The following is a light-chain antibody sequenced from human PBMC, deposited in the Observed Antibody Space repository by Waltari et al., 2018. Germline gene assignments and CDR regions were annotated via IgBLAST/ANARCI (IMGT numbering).Light chain of an antibody. CDR1: SSKLGRKS. Sequence: QSVLTQPPSASRTPGQRVTCACSGSSSKLGRKSVTVYQQLPGTAPKLLIYRNNQRPSGVPDRFSGSKSGPSASLAISGLRSEDEADYYCAAWDDSLSGWVFGGGTKLTVL. CDR2: RNN. CDR3: AAWDDSLSGWV. J-gene: IGLJ3*02. V-gene: IGLV1-47*01.